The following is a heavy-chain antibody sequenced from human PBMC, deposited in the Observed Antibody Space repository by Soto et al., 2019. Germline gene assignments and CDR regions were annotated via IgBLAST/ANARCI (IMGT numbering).Heavy chain of an antibody. CDR2: ITWNSLSL. CDR3: AARAPQGWVVS. CDR1: GFTFDDYA. D-gene: IGHD6-19*01. V-gene: IGHV3-9*01. J-gene: IGHJ5*02. Sequence: EVQLVESGGGLVQPGRSLRLSCAASGFTFDDYAMHWVRQTPGKSLEWVSSITWNSLSLAYSDSVKGRFTISRDNAKNSLYLQTNSLRAEYTAFYYYAARAPQGWVVSWGQGTLVTVSS.